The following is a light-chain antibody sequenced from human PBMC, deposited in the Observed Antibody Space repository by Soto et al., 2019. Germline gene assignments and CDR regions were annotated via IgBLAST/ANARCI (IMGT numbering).Light chain of an antibody. V-gene: IGKV1-5*01. CDR3: QQYMSYS. J-gene: IGKJ1*01. Sequence: DIQMTQSRSTLPASVGDRVTISCRARQSISNWLAWYQQKPGTAPKLLIYHASTSESGAPSRFSGSGSGTEFTLTSISLQADDSATYYTQQYMSYSFGQGTKVEIK. CDR2: HAS. CDR1: QSISNW.